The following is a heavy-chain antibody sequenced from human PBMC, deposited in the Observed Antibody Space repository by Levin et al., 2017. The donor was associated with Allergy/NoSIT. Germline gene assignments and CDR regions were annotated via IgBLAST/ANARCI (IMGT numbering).Heavy chain of an antibody. V-gene: IGHV4-39*01. J-gene: IGHJ5*02. CDR3: ARLGVEMATITGTQESEYNWFDP. CDR1: GGSISSSSYY. D-gene: IGHD5-24*01. Sequence: SETLSLTCTVSGGSISSSSYYWGWIRQPPGKGLEWIGSIYYSGSTYYNPSLKSRVTISVDTSKNQFSLKLSSVTAADTAVYYCARLGVEMATITGTQESEYNWFDPWGQGTLVTVSS. CDR2: IYYSGST.